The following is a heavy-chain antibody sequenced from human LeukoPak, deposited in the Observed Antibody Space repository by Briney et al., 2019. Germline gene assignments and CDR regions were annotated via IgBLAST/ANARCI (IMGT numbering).Heavy chain of an antibody. V-gene: IGHV1-69*02. CDR3: ARGLCSSTSCYLSWFDP. J-gene: IGHJ5*02. Sequence: SVKVSCKASGGTFSSYTISWVRQAPGQGLEWMGRIIPILGIANYAQKFQGRVTITADKSTSTAYLELSSLRSEDTAVYYCARGLCSSTSCYLSWFDPWGQGTLVTVSS. CDR1: GGTFSSYT. D-gene: IGHD2-2*01. CDR2: IIPILGIA.